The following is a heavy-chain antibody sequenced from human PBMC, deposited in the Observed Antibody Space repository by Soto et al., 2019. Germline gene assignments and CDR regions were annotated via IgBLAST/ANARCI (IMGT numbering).Heavy chain of an antibody. CDR3: ARLYCTNGVCYDFDY. J-gene: IGHJ4*02. D-gene: IGHD2-8*01. CDR2: ISAYNGNT. Sequence: QVQLVQSGAEVKKPGASVKVSCKASGYTFTSYGISWVRQAPGQGLEWMGWISAYNGNTHYAQKIQGRVTMTTDTSTSTAYMELRSLRSDDTAVYYCARLYCTNGVCYDFDYWGQGTLVTVSS. CDR1: GYTFTSYG. V-gene: IGHV1-18*01.